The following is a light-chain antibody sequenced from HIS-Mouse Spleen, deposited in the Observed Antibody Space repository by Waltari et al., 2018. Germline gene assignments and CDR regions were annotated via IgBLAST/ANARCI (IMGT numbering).Light chain of an antibody. CDR3: YSTDSSGNHRV. Sequence: SSELTQPPPAPVSPGQTARSPCAGDALPKKYAYWYQQKSGQAPVLVIYEDSKRPSGIPERFSGSSSGTMATLTISGAQVEDEADYYCYSTDSSGNHRVFGGGTKLTVL. CDR2: EDS. J-gene: IGLJ2*01. V-gene: IGLV3-10*01. CDR1: ALPKKY.